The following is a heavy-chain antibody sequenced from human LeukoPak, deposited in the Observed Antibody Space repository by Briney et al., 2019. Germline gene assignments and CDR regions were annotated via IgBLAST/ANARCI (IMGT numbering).Heavy chain of an antibody. CDR2: ISYDGSNK. J-gene: IGHJ4*02. CDR3: AKEIRPNDY. V-gene: IGHV3-30-3*02. CDR1: GFTFSGYP. Sequence: GKSLRLSCAASGFTFSGYPIHWVRQAPGKGLEWVAVISYDGSNKYYADSVKGRFTISRDNSKNTLYLRMNSLRDEDTAVYYCAKEIRPNDYWGQGTLVIVSS.